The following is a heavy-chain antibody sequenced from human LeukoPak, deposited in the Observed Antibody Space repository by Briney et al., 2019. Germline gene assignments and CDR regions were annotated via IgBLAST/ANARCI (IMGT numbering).Heavy chain of an antibody. J-gene: IGHJ4*02. V-gene: IGHV4-31*03. CDR3: ARVSAVVTQAFDY. D-gene: IGHD4-23*01. CDR1: GGSISSGGYY. Sequence: SQTLSLTCTVSGGSISSGGYYWSWIRQHPGKGLEWIGYIYYSGSTYYNPSLKSRVTISVDTSKNQFSLKLSSVTAADTAVYYCARVSAVVTQAFDYWGQGTLVTVSP. CDR2: IYYSGST.